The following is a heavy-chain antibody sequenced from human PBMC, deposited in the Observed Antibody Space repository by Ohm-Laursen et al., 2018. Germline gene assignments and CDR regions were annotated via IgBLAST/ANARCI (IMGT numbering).Heavy chain of an antibody. CDR1: GDSITSGAYY. D-gene: IGHD4-23*01. Sequence: SQTLSLTCSVSGDSITSGAYYWSWIRQHPGKGLEWIGYIFYSGSTYYNPSLERRVIMSVDTSTNQFSLKLRSITAADTAVYYCARTPVTPTWYFDLWGRGTLVTVSS. CDR3: ARTPVTPTWYFDL. J-gene: IGHJ2*01. V-gene: IGHV4-31*03. CDR2: IFYSGST.